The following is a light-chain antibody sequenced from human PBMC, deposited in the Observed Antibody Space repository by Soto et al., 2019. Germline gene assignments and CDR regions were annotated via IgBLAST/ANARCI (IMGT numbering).Light chain of an antibody. CDR1: SSVLTYNS. J-gene: IGLJ1*01. CDR2: DVS. CDR3: SSSTPTRGLV. V-gene: IGLV2-14*01. Sequence: QSALTQPASVSGSLGQSISISCNEDSSVLTYNSVSWYQHHPHKAPKLIIYDVSYGPSGVSTRFSGSQSAGSASLTISGLQAEDEADYYCSSSTPTRGLVFGSGTKVTVL.